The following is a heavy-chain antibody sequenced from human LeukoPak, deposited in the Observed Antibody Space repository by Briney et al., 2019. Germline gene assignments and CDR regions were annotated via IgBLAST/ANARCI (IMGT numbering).Heavy chain of an antibody. CDR1: GYTFSNQW. CDR3: ARTGYHYGSGSHYAFDI. D-gene: IGHD3-10*01. Sequence: GESLEISCEASGYTFSNQWIGWVRQMPGKGLEWMRIIYPGDSDTRYNPSFQGQVTISVDKSITTTYLQWSSLKASDTAMYYCARTGYHYGSGSHYAFDIWGQGTMVTVSS. J-gene: IGHJ3*02. CDR2: IYPGDSDT. V-gene: IGHV5-51*01.